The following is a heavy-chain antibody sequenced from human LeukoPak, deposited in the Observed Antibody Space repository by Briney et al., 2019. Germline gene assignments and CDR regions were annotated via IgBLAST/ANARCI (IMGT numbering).Heavy chain of an antibody. CDR1: GYTFTSYG. D-gene: IGHD3-22*01. CDR2: ISAYNGNT. V-gene: IGHV1-18*01. Sequence: GASVKVSCKASGYTFTSYGISWVRQAPGQGLEWRGWISAYNGNTNYAQKLQGRVTMTTDTSTSTAYMELRSLRSDDTAVYYCARLHYYDSSGYYVLFDYWGQGTLVTVSS. CDR3: ARLHYYDSSGYYVLFDY. J-gene: IGHJ4*02.